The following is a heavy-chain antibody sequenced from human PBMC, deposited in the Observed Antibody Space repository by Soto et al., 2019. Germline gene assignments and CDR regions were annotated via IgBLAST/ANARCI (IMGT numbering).Heavy chain of an antibody. D-gene: IGHD6-19*01. Sequence: GGSLRLSCAASGFTFDDYTMHWVRQAPGKGLEWVSLISWDGGSTYYADSVKGRFTISRDNSKTSLYLQMDSLRTEDTALYYCAKDMARGWYAMDVWGQGTTVTVSS. V-gene: IGHV3-43*01. CDR3: AKDMARGWYAMDV. J-gene: IGHJ6*02. CDR2: ISWDGGST. CDR1: GFTFDDYT.